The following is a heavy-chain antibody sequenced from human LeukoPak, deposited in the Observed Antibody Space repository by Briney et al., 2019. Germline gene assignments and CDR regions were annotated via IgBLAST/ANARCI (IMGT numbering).Heavy chain of an antibody. D-gene: IGHD6-13*01. J-gene: IGHJ4*02. CDR1: GYTYTNHG. CDR3: ARDPSNTSGWSPYFDY. Sequence: ASVMVSCKASGYTYTNHGITWVRQAPGQGLEWMGWISAYNRDTKYAQNFQGRVTLITESSTNTAYMELRSLRSDDTAVYYCARDPSNTSGWSPYFDYWGQGTLVTVSA. V-gene: IGHV1-18*04. CDR2: ISAYNRDT.